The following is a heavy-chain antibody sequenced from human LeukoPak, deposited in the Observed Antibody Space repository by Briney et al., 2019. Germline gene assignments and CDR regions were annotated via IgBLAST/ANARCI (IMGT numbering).Heavy chain of an antibody. V-gene: IGHV4-59*01. CDR1: GGSISSYY. J-gene: IGHJ5*02. Sequence: PSETLSLTCTVSGGSISSYYWSWIRQPPGKGLEWIGYIYYSGSTSYNPSLKSRVTISVDTSKNQFSLKLSSVTAADTAVYYCARVGGYYENWFDPWGQGTLVTVSS. CDR2: IYYSGST. CDR3: ARVGGYYENWFDP. D-gene: IGHD3-22*01.